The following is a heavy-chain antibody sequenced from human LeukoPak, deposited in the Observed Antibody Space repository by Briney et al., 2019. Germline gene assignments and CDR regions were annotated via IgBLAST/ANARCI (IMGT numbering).Heavy chain of an antibody. Sequence: GGSLRLSCAASGFTFSSSAMSWVRQAPGKGLEWVSNISGSGSGGSTYYADSVKGRFTISRDNSKNTLYLQMNSLRAEDTAVYYCAKGVSGWYNPIDYWGQGTLVTVSS. J-gene: IGHJ4*02. D-gene: IGHD6-19*01. CDR3: AKGVSGWYNPIDY. CDR2: ISGSGSGGST. CDR1: GFTFSSSA. V-gene: IGHV3-23*01.